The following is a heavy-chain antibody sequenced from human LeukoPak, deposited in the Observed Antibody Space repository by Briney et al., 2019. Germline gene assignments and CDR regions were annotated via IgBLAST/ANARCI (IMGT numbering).Heavy chain of an antibody. D-gene: IGHD3-22*01. CDR3: ARRKSSGYYYYGMDV. J-gene: IGHJ6*02. CDR2: ISGSGGSI. Sequence: GGSLRLSCAASGFTFSSYAMSWVRQAPGKGLEWVSAISGSGGSIYYADSVKGRFTISRDNSKNTLYLQMNSLRAEDTAVYYCARRKSSGYYYYGMDVWGQGTTVTVSS. CDR1: GFTFSSYA. V-gene: IGHV3-23*01.